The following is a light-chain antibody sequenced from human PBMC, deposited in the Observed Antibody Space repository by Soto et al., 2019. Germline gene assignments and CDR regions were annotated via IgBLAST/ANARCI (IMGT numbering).Light chain of an antibody. V-gene: IGLV1-40*01. CDR2: DNS. J-gene: IGLJ2*01. CDR1: SSNIGAGFD. CDR3: QSYDSRLSAVV. Sequence: QSVLTQPPSVSGAPGQRVTISCTGNSSNIGAGFDVHWYQQLPGTAPKLLIYDNSNRPSGVPDRFSGSKSGTSAFLAITGLQAEDGTDYYCQSYDSRLSAVVFGGGTQLTVL.